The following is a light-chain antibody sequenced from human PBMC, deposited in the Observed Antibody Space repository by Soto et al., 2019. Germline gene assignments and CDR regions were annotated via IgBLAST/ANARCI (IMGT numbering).Light chain of an antibody. CDR3: SSYTSSSTVV. CDR2: DVS. V-gene: IGLV2-14*03. CDR1: SSDVGGYNS. Sequence: QSVLTQPAAVSGSPGQSITISCTGTSSDVGGYNSVSWYQQHPGKAPKLMIYDVSNRPSGVSNRFSGSKSVNTASLTISGIQAEDEADYYCSSYTSSSTVVFGGGTKLTVL. J-gene: IGLJ2*01.